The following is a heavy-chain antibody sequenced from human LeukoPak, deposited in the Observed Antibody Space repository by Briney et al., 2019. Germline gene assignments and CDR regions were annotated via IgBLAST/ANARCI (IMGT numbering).Heavy chain of an antibody. CDR2: VYTDGST. CDR3: ARRQIYFDY. J-gene: IGHJ4*02. CDR1: GGSISPYF. V-gene: IGHV4-4*08. Sequence: LETLSLTCTVSGGSISPYFWSWIRQPPGKGLEWIGYVYTDGSTKYNPSLKSRVTISLDTSKNQLSLKLSSVTAADMAVYYCARRQIYFDYWGQGTLVTVSS.